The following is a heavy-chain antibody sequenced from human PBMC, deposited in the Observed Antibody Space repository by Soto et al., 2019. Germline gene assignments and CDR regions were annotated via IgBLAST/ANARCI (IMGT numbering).Heavy chain of an antibody. Sequence: GGSLRLSCAASGFTFSSYAMQWVRQAPGKGLEWVAVISYDGSNKYYADSVKGRFTISRDNSKNTLYLQMNSLRAEDTAVYYCARWGLYYDSSGRFDYWGQGTLVTVSS. CDR2: ISYDGSNK. CDR3: ARWGLYYDSSGRFDY. CDR1: GFTFSSYA. J-gene: IGHJ4*02. V-gene: IGHV3-30-3*01. D-gene: IGHD3-22*01.